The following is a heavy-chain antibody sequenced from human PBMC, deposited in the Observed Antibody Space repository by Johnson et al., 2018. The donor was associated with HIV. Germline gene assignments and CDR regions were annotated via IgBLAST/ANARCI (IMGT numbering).Heavy chain of an antibody. CDR3: AIIWNHTFDI. J-gene: IGHJ3*02. CDR2: IRSDGTNK. D-gene: IGHD1-14*01. V-gene: IGHV3-30*02. CDR1: GFTFSRYA. Sequence: HVQLVESGGGLIQPGGSLRLSCVASGFTFSRYAIHWVRQAPGKGLEWVAFIRSDGTNKYYADFVKGRFSISRDNSKNTLYLQMNSLRAEDTAVYYCAIIWNHTFDIWGQGTTVTVSS.